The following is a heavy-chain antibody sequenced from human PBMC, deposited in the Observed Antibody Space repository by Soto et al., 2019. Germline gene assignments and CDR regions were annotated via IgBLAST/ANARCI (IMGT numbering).Heavy chain of an antibody. CDR1: GFTFDDYT. D-gene: IGHD2-15*01. CDR2: ISWDGGST. V-gene: IGHV3-43*01. J-gene: IGHJ4*02. Sequence: GGSLRLSCAASGFTFDDYTMHWVRQAPGKGLEWVSVISWDGGSTYYADSVKGRFTISRDNSKNSLYLQMNSLRTEDTALYYRAKGKDGDIVVGLGVDYWGQGTLVTVSS. CDR3: AKGKDGDIVVGLGVDY.